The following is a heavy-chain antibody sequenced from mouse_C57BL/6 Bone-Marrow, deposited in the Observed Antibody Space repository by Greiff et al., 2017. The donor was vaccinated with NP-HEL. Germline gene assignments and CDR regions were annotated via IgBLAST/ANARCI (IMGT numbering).Heavy chain of an antibody. CDR1: GFTFSDYG. V-gene: IGHV5-17*01. CDR3: ARRSITTVVGETDYFDY. J-gene: IGHJ2*01. D-gene: IGHD1-1*01. Sequence: DVHLVESGGGLVKPGGSLKLSCAASGFTFSDYGMHWVRQAPEKGLEWVAYISSGSSTIYYADTVKGRFTISRDNAKNTLFLQMTSLRSEDTAMYYCARRSITTVVGETDYFDYWGQGTTLTVSS. CDR2: ISSGSSTI.